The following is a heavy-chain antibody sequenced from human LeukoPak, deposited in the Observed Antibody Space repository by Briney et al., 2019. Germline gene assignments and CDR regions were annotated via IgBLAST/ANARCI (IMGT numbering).Heavy chain of an antibody. D-gene: IGHD5-24*01. CDR2: INAYNGNT. Sequence: ASVKVSCKASGYTFTSYGISWVRQAPGQGLEWMGWINAYNGNTNYAQKLQGRVTMTTDTSTSTAYMELRSLRSDDTAVYYCAKALYGGYNSYYFDYWGQGTLVTVSS. V-gene: IGHV1-18*01. CDR3: AKALYGGYNSYYFDY. CDR1: GYTFTSYG. J-gene: IGHJ4*02.